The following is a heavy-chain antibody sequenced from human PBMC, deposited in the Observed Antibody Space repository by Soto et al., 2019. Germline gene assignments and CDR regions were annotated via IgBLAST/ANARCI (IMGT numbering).Heavy chain of an antibody. CDR3: ARDQSSGSPNWSDP. CDR1: GYTFTSYG. J-gene: IGHJ5*02. V-gene: IGHV1-18*01. D-gene: IGHD1-26*01. Sequence: GASVKVSRKASGYTFTSYGISWVRQAPGQGLEWMGWISAYNGNTNYAQKLQGRVTMTTDTSTSTAYMELRSLRSDDTAVYYCARDQSSGSPNWSDPWGQGTLVTVSS. CDR2: ISAYNGNT.